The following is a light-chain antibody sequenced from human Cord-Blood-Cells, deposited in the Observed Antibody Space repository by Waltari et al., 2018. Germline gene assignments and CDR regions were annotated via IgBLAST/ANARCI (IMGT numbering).Light chain of an antibody. CDR1: QSISSY. Sequence: DIQMTQSPSSLSASVGDRVTITCRASQSISSYLNWYQQKPGKAPKLLIYAASSLQSGVPSRFSGSGSGTEFTLTISSLQPEDFATYYCQQCNSYTYTFGQGTKLEIK. CDR3: QQCNSYTYT. J-gene: IGKJ2*01. CDR2: AAS. V-gene: IGKV1-39*01.